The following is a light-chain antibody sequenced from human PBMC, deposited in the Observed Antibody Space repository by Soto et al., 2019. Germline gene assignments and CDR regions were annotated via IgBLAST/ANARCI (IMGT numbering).Light chain of an antibody. CDR1: QRVGSS. CDR2: DAS. V-gene: IGKV3-11*01. J-gene: IGKJ1*01. Sequence: PGERGSLSCRASQRVGSSLAWYQQKPGQAPRLLIYDASNRATGIPARFSGSGSGTDFTLTISSLEPEDFAVYYCQQRSNWPRMFGQGTKVEIK. CDR3: QQRSNWPRM.